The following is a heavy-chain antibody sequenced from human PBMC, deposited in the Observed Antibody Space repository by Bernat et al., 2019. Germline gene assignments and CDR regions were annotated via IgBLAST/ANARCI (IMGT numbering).Heavy chain of an antibody. CDR1: GFTFDDYA. D-gene: IGHD2-15*01. CDR2: ISGDGGST. CDR3: AKDLGYCSGGSCYGYDAFDI. V-gene: IGHV3-43*02. J-gene: IGHJ3*02. Sequence: EVQLVESGGGVVQPGGSLRLSCAASGFTFDDYAMHWVRQAPGKGLEWVSLISGDGGSTYYADSVKGRFTISRDNSKNSLYLQMNSLRTEDTALYYCAKDLGYCSGGSCYGYDAFDIWGQGTMVTVYS.